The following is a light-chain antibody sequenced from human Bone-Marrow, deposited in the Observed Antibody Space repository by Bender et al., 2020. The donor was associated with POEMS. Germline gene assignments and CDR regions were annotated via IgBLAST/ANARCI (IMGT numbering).Light chain of an antibody. J-gene: IGLJ3*02. CDR3: QSAASSSSPWV. V-gene: IGLV3-25*03. CDR2: KDV. Sequence: SSELTQPPSVSVSPGQTARITCSGEALPKNYAYWYQRKPGQAPVLVIYKDVERPSGIPERFAASSSGTTVTLTISGVKAEDEADYYCQSAASSSSPWVFGGGTKLTVL. CDR1: ALPKNY.